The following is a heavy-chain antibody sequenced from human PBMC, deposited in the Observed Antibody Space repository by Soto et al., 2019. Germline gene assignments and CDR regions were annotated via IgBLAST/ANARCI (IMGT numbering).Heavy chain of an antibody. D-gene: IGHD1-26*01. V-gene: IGHV1-8*01. Sequence: QVQLVQSGAEVKKPGASVKVSCKASGYTFTSYDITWVRQATGQGLEWMGWMNPNSGNTGYAQKFQGRVTMTMDTSISTAYMELSSLRSEDTAVYYCARGRDQRRELPRGPDYWGQGTLVTVPS. J-gene: IGHJ4*02. CDR2: MNPNSGNT. CDR1: GYTFTSYD. CDR3: ARGRDQRRELPRGPDY.